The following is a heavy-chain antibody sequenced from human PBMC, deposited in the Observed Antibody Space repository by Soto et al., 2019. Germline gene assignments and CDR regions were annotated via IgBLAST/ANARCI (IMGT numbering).Heavy chain of an antibody. Sequence: QVQLVESGGGVVQPGRSLRLSCAASGFTFSSYGMHWVRQAPGKGLEWVALISYDGINKYYVDSVKGRFTISRDNSKNTQFRQMNSLRAGDTAVYYCAKDRLRGGFLTTATTNGMDVWGQGTTVTVSS. CDR3: AKDRLRGGFLTTATTNGMDV. V-gene: IGHV3-30*18. CDR1: GFTFSSYG. J-gene: IGHJ6*02. CDR2: ISYDGINK. D-gene: IGHD1-26*01.